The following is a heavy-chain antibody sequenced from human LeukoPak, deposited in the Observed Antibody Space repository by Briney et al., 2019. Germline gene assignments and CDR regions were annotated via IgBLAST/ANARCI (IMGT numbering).Heavy chain of an antibody. V-gene: IGHV3-7*01. CDR3: ARPSMVRGIDY. J-gene: IGHJ4*02. Sequence: GGSLRLSCAASGFTFSSYWMSWVRQAPGKGLERVANIKQDGSEKYSVDSVKGRFTISRDNAKNSLYLQMNSLRAEDTAVYYCARPSMVRGIDYWGQGTLVTVSS. CDR1: GFTFSSYW. CDR2: IKQDGSEK. D-gene: IGHD3-10*01.